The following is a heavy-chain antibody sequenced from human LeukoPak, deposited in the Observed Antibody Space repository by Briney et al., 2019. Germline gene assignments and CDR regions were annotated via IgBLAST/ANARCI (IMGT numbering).Heavy chain of an antibody. Sequence: GASVKVSCKASGYTFTGYYMHWVRQAPGQGLEWMGWINPNSGGTSYAQKFQGRVTMTRDTSISTAYMELSRLRSDDTAVYYCARGPHMGRYSSSWYGNWFDPWGQGTLVTVSS. D-gene: IGHD6-13*01. CDR3: ARGPHMGRYSSSWYGNWFDP. V-gene: IGHV1-2*02. CDR1: GYTFTGYY. J-gene: IGHJ5*02. CDR2: INPNSGGT.